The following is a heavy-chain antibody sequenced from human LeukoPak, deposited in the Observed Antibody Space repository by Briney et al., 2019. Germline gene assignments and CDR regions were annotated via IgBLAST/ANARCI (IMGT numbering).Heavy chain of an antibody. Sequence: PGSSVKVSCKASGGTFSSYAISWVRQAPGQGLEWMGGIIPIFGTANYAQKFQGRVTITADESTSTAYMELSSLRSEDTAVYYCATRSGNYYGSGSHGYYYYMDVWGKGTTVTVSS. D-gene: IGHD3-10*01. CDR2: IIPIFGTA. CDR3: ATRSGNYYGSGSHGYYYYMDV. CDR1: GGTFSSYA. V-gene: IGHV1-69*01. J-gene: IGHJ6*03.